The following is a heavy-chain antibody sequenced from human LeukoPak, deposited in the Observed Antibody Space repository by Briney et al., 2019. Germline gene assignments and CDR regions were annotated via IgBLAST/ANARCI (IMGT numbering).Heavy chain of an antibody. V-gene: IGHV4-34*01. CDR3: ARGSWYLTGVDP. Sequence: SETLSLTCVVYGGSFSGYYWSWIRQPPGKGLEWIGEINHSGSTNYNPSLKSRVTISVDTSKNQFSLKLSSVTAADTAVYYCARGSWYLTGVDPWGQGTLVTVSS. CDR1: GGSFSGYY. J-gene: IGHJ5*02. D-gene: IGHD3-9*01. CDR2: INHSGST.